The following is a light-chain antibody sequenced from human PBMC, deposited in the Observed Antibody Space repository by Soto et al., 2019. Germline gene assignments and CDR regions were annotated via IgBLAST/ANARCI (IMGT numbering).Light chain of an antibody. Sequence: EIVLTQSPGTLSLSPGERATLSCRASQSVSSSYLAWYQQKPGQAPRLLIYDASSRATGIPDRFSGSGSGTDFTLTISRLEPEHFAVYYCQHYGYSPAFGGGTKVEIK. CDR3: QHYGYSPA. CDR1: QSVSSSY. V-gene: IGKV3-20*01. J-gene: IGKJ4*01. CDR2: DAS.